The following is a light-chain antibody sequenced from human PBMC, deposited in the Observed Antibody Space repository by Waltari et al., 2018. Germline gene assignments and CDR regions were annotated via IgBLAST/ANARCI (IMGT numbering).Light chain of an antibody. J-gene: IGLJ1*01. Sequence: QSALTQHASVSGSPGQSITISCTGTSSDVGGYNYVSWYQQHPGKAPKLMIYEVSNRPSGVSNRFAGSKSGNTASLTISGLQAEDEADYYCSSYTSSSPPFGTGTKVTVL. CDR2: EVS. CDR3: SSYTSSSPP. CDR1: SSDVGGYNY. V-gene: IGLV2-14*01.